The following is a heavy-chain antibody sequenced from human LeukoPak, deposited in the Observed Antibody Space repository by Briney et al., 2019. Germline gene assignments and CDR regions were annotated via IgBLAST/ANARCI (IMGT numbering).Heavy chain of an antibody. CDR3: AKGGSPSGPYYYGMDV. D-gene: IGHD6-6*01. Sequence: GGSLRLSCAASGFTFSSYAMRWVRQAPGKGLEWVSAISSSGDSTIHAGSVKGRFTISRDNSKNTVYLQMNSLRAEDTAVYYCAKGGSPSGPYYYGMDVWGQGTTVTVSS. V-gene: IGHV3-23*01. CDR2: ISSSGDST. J-gene: IGHJ6*02. CDR1: GFTFSSYA.